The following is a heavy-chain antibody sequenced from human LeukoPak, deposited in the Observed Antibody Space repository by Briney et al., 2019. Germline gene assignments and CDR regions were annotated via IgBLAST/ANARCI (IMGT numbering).Heavy chain of an antibody. J-gene: IGHJ4*02. D-gene: IGHD6-13*01. CDR2: ISYDGSNK. CDR3: AKDGGAAAGFDY. V-gene: IGHV3-30*18. CDR1: GFTFSSYG. Sequence: GRSLRPSCAASGFTFSSYGMHWVRQAPGKGLEWVAVISYDGSNKYYADSVKGRFTISRDNSKNTLYLQMNSLRAEDTAVYYCAKDGGAAAGFDYWGQGTLVTVSS.